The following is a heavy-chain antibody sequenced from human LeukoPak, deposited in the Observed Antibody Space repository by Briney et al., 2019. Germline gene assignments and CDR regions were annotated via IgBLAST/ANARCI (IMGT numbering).Heavy chain of an antibody. D-gene: IGHD7-27*01. CDR3: AREDARNWGVAFDI. CDR1: GFTFSSYS. CDR2: ISSSSSTI. J-gene: IGHJ3*02. Sequence: GGSLRLSCAASGFTFSSYSMNWVRQAPGKGLEWVSYISSSSSTIYYADSVKGRITISRDNAKNSLYLQMNSLRAEDTAVYYCAREDARNWGVAFDIWGQGTMVTVSS. V-gene: IGHV3-48*01.